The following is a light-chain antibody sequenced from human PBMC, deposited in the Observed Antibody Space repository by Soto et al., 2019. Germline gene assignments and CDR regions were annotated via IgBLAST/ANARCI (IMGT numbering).Light chain of an antibody. CDR2: AAS. V-gene: IGKV1-39*01. Sequence: DIQMTQSPSSLSASVGDRVTITCRASQSISSYLNWYQQKPGKAPKLLIYAASSLQSGVPSRFSGSGSGTDFTLTISSLQPEDFATYYCQQSYSTPLTFRGGTQLNIK. CDR1: QSISSY. J-gene: IGKJ4*02. CDR3: QQSYSTPLT.